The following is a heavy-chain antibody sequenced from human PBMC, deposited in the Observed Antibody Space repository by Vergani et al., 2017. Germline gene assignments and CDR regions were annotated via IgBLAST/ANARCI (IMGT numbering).Heavy chain of an antibody. J-gene: IGHJ6*03. CDR3: ARDGSTSLLRGPPYYDYYMDV. Sequence: EVQLVESGGGLVQPGGSLRLSCAASGFIFSHYWMSWVRQAPGKGLEWVANINQDGSEKYYVDSVKGRFTISRDKAKNSLYLQMNSLRAEDTAVYYCARDGSTSLLRGPPYYDYYMDVWGKGTTVTVSS. CDR1: GFIFSHYW. CDR2: INQDGSEK. V-gene: IGHV3-7*01. D-gene: IGHD2-2*01.